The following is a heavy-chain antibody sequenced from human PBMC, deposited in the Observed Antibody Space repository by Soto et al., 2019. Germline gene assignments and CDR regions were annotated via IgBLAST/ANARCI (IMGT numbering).Heavy chain of an antibody. J-gene: IGHJ4*02. CDR3: TTGSTSTKNY. CDR1: GFSFSNAW. CDR2: IKSRADGGTT. V-gene: IGHV3-15*01. Sequence: PGGSLRLSCAASGFSFSNAWLSWVRQAPGKGLEWVGRIKSRADGGTTDYTAPVKGRFAISRDDSKNTLYLQMNSLKTEDTAVYYCTTGSTSTKNYWGQGTLATVSS. D-gene: IGHD3-10*01.